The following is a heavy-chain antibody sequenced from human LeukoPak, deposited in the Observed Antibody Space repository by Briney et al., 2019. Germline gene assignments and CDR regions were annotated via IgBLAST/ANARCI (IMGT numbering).Heavy chain of an antibody. J-gene: IGHJ3*01. CDR3: ASGVTIWLGNAFDF. D-gene: IGHD5-24*01. CDR2: ISSDGSST. CDR1: GFTFSSYW. V-gene: IGHV3-74*01. Sequence: GGSLRLSCAASGFTFSSYWMHWARQDAGKGLVWVARISSDGSSTIYADSVKGRFTISRDNAANTLYLQMNSLRAEDTAVYFCASGVTIWLGNAFDFWGQGTMVTVS.